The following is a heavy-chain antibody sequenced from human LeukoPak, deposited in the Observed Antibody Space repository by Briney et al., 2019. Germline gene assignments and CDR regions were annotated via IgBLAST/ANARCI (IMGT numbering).Heavy chain of an antibody. CDR2: IYTSGST. D-gene: IGHD6-19*01. V-gene: IGHV4-4*09. CDR3: ARQGSGWSYFDY. J-gene: IGHJ4*02. Sequence: SETLSLTCTVSGGSISSHYWSWIRQPPGKGLEWIGYIYTSGSTNYNPSLKSRVTISVDTSKSQFSLKLSSVTAADTAVYYCARQGSGWSYFDYWGQGTLVTVSS. CDR1: GGSISSHY.